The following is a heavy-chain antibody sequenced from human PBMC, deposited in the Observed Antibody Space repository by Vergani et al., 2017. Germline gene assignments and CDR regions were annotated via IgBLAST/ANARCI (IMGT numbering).Heavy chain of an antibody. Sequence: QVQLVESGGGVVQPGRSLRLSCAASGFTFSSYGMHWVRQAPGQGLEWVAVIWYDGSNKYYADSVKGRFTISRDNSKNTLYLQMNSLRAEDTAVYYCARDRGITMVRGVIITPYYFDYWGHGTLVTVSS. D-gene: IGHD3-10*01. CDR3: ARDRGITMVRGVIITPYYFDY. CDR2: IWYDGSNK. V-gene: IGHV3-33*01. CDR1: GFTFSSYG. J-gene: IGHJ4*01.